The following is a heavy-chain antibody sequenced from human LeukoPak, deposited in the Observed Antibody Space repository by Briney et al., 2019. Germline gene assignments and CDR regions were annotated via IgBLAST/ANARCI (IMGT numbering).Heavy chain of an antibody. J-gene: IGHJ4*02. D-gene: IGHD1-26*01. V-gene: IGHV4-61*02. CDR1: GGSISSGSYY. CDR2: IYTSGST. CDR3: ASSSSGSADY. Sequence: SQTLSLTCTVSGGSISSGSYYWSWIRQPAGKGLEWIGRIYTSGSTNYNPSLKSRVTISVDTSKNQFSLKLSSVTAADTAVYYCASSSSGSADYWGQGTLVTVSS.